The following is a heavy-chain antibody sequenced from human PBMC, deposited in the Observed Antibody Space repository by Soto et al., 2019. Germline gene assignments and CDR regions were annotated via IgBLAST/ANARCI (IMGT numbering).Heavy chain of an antibody. J-gene: IGHJ6*02. CDR2: ISSRSTSI. V-gene: IGHV3-21*01. D-gene: IGHD2-2*01. Sequence: GGSLRLSCVGSGFTFSTYNMNWVRQAPGKGLEWVSSISSRSTSIDYADSVKGRFTISRDNAKNSLSLQMNSLRAEDTAVYYCARVRDAFGMDVWGQGTTVTVSS. CDR3: ARVRDAFGMDV. CDR1: GFTFSTYN.